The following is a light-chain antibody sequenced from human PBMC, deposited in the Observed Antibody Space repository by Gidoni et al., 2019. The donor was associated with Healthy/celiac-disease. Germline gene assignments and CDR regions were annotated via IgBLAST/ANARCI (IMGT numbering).Light chain of an antibody. V-gene: IGKV4-1*01. CDR1: QSVLYSSNNKNY. CDR3: QQYYSTPPT. CDR2: WAS. Sequence: IVMTQSPDSLAVSLGERATINCKSSQSVLYSSNNKNYLAWYQQKPGKPPKLLIYWASTWESGVPDRFSGSGSGTDFTLTISSLQAEDLAVYYCQQYYSTPPTFXQXTKVEIK. J-gene: IGKJ1*01.